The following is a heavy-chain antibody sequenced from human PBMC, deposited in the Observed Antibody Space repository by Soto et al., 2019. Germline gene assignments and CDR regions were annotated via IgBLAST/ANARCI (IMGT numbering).Heavy chain of an antibody. J-gene: IGHJ4*02. CDR1: GFTFDDYA. D-gene: IGHD4-17*01. CDR3: AKDTYGDYYPNFDY. Sequence: GGSLRLSCAASGFTFDDYAMHWVRQAPGKGLEWVSGISWNSGSIGYADSVKGRFTISRDNAKNSLYLQMNSLRAEDTALYYCAKDTYGDYYPNFDYWGLGTLVTVSS. V-gene: IGHV3-9*01. CDR2: ISWNSGSI.